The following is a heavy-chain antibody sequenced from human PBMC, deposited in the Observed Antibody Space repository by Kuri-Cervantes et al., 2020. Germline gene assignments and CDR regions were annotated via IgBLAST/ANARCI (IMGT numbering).Heavy chain of an antibody. J-gene: IGHJ3*02. CDR2: IYSSGST. V-gene: IGHV4-59*12. D-gene: IGHD3-16*02. CDR3: ARGVGYYDYIWGSYRTRDDAFDI. CDR1: GGSISNYY. Sequence: GSLRLSCTVSGGSISNYYWSWIRQPPGKGLEWIAYIYSSGSTNYNPSLKSRVTISVDTSKNQFSLKLSSVTAADTAVYYCARGVGYYDYIWGSYRTRDDAFDIWGQGTMVTVSS.